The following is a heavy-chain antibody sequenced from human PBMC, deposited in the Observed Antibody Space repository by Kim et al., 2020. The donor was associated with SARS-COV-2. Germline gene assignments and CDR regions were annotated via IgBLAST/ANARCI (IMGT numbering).Heavy chain of an antibody. CDR3: ARDGGEEETFFDYYYYGMDV. D-gene: IGHD3-16*01. J-gene: IGHJ6*02. V-gene: IGHV3-21*01. CDR2: ISSSSSYI. CDR1: GFTFSSYS. Sequence: GGSLRLSCAASGFTFSSYSMNWVRQAPGKGLEWVSSISSSSSYIYYADSVKGRFTISRDNAKNSLYLQMNSLRAEDTAVYYCARDGGEEETFFDYYYYGMDVWGQGTTVTVSS.